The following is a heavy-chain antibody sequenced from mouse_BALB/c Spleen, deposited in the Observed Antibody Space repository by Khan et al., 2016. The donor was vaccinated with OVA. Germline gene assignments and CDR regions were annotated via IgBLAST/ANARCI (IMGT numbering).Heavy chain of an antibody. J-gene: IGHJ3*01. V-gene: IGHV1-69*02. CDR1: GYTFSSYW. D-gene: IGHD1-1*01. CDR3: ARSYYYGSSTWFAY. CDR2: IDPSDSHT. Sequence: QVQLQQPGAELVKPGASVKLSCKASGYTFSSYWMHWVKQRPGQGLEWIGEIDPSDSHTNYNQQFKGKATLNVDKSSSTAYMHLSSLTSEDSAGCYCARSYYYGSSTWFAYWGQGTRVTVSA.